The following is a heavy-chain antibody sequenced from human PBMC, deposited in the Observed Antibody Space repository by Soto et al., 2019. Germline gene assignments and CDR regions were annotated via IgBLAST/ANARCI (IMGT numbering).Heavy chain of an antibody. V-gene: IGHV3-49*03. J-gene: IGHJ5*02. Sequence: GSLRLSCTASGFTFGDYAMSWFRQAPGKGLEWVGFIRSKAYGGTTEYAASVKGRFTISRDDSKSIAYLQMNSLKTEDTAVYYCSTNYYDRSGYDNWFDPWGQGT. D-gene: IGHD3-22*01. CDR2: IRSKAYGGTT. CDR3: STNYYDRSGYDNWFDP. CDR1: GFTFGDYA.